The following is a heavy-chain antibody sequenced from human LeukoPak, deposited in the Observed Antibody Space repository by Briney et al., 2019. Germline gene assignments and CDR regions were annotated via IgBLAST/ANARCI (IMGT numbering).Heavy chain of an antibody. V-gene: IGHV3-21*01. CDR2: ISSSSTYK. D-gene: IGHD1-26*01. CDR3: ASSYSGSYRALGY. Sequence: GGSLRLSCAASGFTFSNFSMIWVRQAPGKGLEWVSSISSSSTYKYYADSLKGRFTISRDNAKNSLYLQMNSLRAEDTAIYYCASSYSGSYRALGYWGQGTLVTVSS. J-gene: IGHJ4*02. CDR1: GFTFSNFS.